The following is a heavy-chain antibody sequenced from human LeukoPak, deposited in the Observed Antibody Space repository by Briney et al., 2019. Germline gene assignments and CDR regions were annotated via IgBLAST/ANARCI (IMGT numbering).Heavy chain of an antibody. J-gene: IGHJ5*02. D-gene: IGHD2-15*01. Sequence: ASVKVSCKASGHTFTSYAMHWVRQAPGQRLERMGWINAGNGNTKYSQKFQGRVTITRDTSASTAYMELSSLRSEDTAVYYCARGLVVAARGWFDPWSQGTLVTVSS. CDR2: INAGNGNT. V-gene: IGHV1-3*01. CDR1: GHTFTSYA. CDR3: ARGLVVAARGWFDP.